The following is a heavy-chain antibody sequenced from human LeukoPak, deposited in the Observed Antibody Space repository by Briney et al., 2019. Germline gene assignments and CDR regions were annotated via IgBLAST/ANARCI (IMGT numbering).Heavy chain of an antibody. CDR3: TSPLSVGSYAH. Sequence: PGGSLRHSCAASGFTLTNYEMNWVRQAPGKGLEWISYISPSGTTIYYADSVRGRFTISRDDATNSLYLQMNSLRVEDTAFYYCTSPLSVGSYAHWGQGTLVTVPS. V-gene: IGHV3-48*03. CDR1: GFTLTNYE. J-gene: IGHJ4*02. CDR2: ISPSGTTI. D-gene: IGHD1-26*01.